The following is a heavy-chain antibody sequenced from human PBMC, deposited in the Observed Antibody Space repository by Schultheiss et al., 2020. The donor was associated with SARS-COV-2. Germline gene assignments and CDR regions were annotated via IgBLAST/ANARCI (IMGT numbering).Heavy chain of an antibody. J-gene: IGHJ4*02. Sequence: GESLKISCKGSGYSFTRFWLGWVRQMPGKGLELMGFIYPGDSDTRYSPSFQGQVSISADKSISTAYLQWSSLKASDTAMYYCARLPVVQGVAQYYFDNWGQGTLVTVSS. CDR2: IYPGDSDT. V-gene: IGHV5-51*01. D-gene: IGHD3-10*01. CDR3: ARLPVVQGVAQYYFDN. CDR1: GYSFTRFW.